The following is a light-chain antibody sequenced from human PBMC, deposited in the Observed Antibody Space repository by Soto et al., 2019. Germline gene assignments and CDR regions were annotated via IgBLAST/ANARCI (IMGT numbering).Light chain of an antibody. CDR2: GAS. CDR3: QQINFTPRT. V-gene: IGKV1-39*01. J-gene: IGKJ1*01. CDR1: QNIRSF. Sequence: DIQMTQSPSSLSASIGDRVTITCRASQNIRSFLNWYQQKPGKAPQLLIYGASILHNGVPSRFSGSGSGTDFTLNISSLQHEDLATYYCQQINFTPRTFGQGTKVES.